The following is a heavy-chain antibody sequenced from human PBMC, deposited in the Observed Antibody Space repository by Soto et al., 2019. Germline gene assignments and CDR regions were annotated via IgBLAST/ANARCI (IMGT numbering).Heavy chain of an antibody. CDR2: INSVSGGA. V-gene: IGHV1-2*02. CDR3: ARGGSYYAH. J-gene: IGHJ4*02. D-gene: IGHD1-26*01. CDR1: GDTHTIYF. Sequence: QVQLVQSGAEVKQPGASVRVSCKASGDTHTIYFIHWLRQAPGKGLEWMGWINSVSGGANYAPRFEGRVAMSRDRSSATAVMELSRLRSGDTAVYYCARGGSYYAHWGQGTLVTVSS.